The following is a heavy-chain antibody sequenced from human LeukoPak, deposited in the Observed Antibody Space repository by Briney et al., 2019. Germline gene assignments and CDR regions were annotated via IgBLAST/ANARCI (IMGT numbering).Heavy chain of an antibody. Sequence: GASVKVSCKASGYTFTSYAMHWVRQAPGQGLEWMGWINPNSGGTNYAQKFQGRVTMTRDTSISTAYMELSRLRSDDTAVYYCARGGETTVVTPWGGYWGQGTLVTVSS. CDR2: INPNSGGT. J-gene: IGHJ4*02. CDR3: ARGGETTVVTPWGGY. D-gene: IGHD4-23*01. V-gene: IGHV1-2*02. CDR1: GYTFTSYA.